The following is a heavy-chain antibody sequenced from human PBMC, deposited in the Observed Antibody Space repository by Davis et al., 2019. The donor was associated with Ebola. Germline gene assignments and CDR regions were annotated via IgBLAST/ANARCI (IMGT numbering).Heavy chain of an antibody. Sequence: PSDPLSPPCTVSGASASNPPYYWSWIRQPPGTRLEWFGYLYNTESTNYTPSLRSRATISVDTSNNQFPLNLNSVTAADTAVYYCTNRHITGYCDYGGQGTLVTVSS. CDR2: LYNTEST. CDR1: GASASNPPYY. D-gene: IGHD3-9*01. J-gene: IGHJ4*02. V-gene: IGHV4-61*01. CDR3: TNRHITGYCDY.